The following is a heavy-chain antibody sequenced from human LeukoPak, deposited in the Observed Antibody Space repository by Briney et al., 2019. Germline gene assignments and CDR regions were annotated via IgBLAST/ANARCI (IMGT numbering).Heavy chain of an antibody. CDR1: GDSISSYY. D-gene: IGHD6-6*01. V-gene: IGHV4-4*09. Sequence: SETLSLTCTVSGDSISSYYWSWIRQPPGKGLEWIGYIYTSGGTNYIPSLKGRVTISIDTSKNQFSLKLSTVTAADSAVYYCARLTRLSTSPDRYYLDYWGQGTLVTVSS. CDR3: ARLTRLSTSPDRYYLDY. CDR2: IYTSGGT. J-gene: IGHJ4*02.